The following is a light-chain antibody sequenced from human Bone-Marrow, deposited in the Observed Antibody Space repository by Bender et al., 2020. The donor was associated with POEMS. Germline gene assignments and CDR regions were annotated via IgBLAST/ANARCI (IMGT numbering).Light chain of an antibody. CDR2: FDN. J-gene: IGLJ3*02. CDR3: ATWDDSLNGHV. Sequence: QSVLTQPPSASGTPGQRVTISCSGSSSNIGSNGVNWYQQFPGTAPNLLIFFDNQRPSGVPDRFSGYKSGTSASLVISGLQSEDESDYYCATWDDSLNGHVFGGGTTLTVL. V-gene: IGLV1-44*01. CDR1: SSNIGSNG.